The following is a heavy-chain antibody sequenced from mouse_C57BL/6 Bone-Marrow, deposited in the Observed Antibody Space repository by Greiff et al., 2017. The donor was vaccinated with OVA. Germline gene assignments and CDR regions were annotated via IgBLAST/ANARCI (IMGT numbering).Heavy chain of an antibody. Sequence: QVQLQQPGAELVRPGSSVKLSCKASGYTFTSYWMDWVKQRPGQGLEWIGNIYPSDSETHYNQKFKDKATLTVDKSSSTAYMQLSSLTSEDSAVYYCARPRYYDYDGYAMDYWGQGTSVTVSS. J-gene: IGHJ4*01. CDR2: IYPSDSET. CDR3: ARPRYYDYDGYAMDY. D-gene: IGHD2-4*01. V-gene: IGHV1-61*01. CDR1: GYTFTSYW.